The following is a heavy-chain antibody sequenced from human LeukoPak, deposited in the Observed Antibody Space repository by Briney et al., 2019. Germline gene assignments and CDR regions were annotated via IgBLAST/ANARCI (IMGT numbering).Heavy chain of an antibody. Sequence: PSETLSLTCAVSGGSISSYYWSWVRQPPGKGLEWIGYIYYSGSTNYNPSLKSRVTISVDTSKNQFSLKLSSVTAADTAVYYCARGPGLSGYDLDYWGQGTLVTVSS. D-gene: IGHD5-12*01. V-gene: IGHV4-59*01. J-gene: IGHJ4*02. CDR2: IYYSGST. CDR3: ARGPGLSGYDLDY. CDR1: GGSISSYY.